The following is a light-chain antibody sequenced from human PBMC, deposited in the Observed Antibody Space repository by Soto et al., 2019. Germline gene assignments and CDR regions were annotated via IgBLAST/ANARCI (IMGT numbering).Light chain of an antibody. CDR1: QSVSSSY. CDR2: GAS. CDR3: HQYGSSPLYT. J-gene: IGKJ2*01. V-gene: IGKV3-20*01. Sequence: EIVLTQSPGTLSLSPGERATLSCRASQSVSSSYLAWYQQKPGQAPMLLIYGASSRATGIPDRFSGSGSGTDFTLTISRLEPDDFAGYYCHQYGSSPLYTFGQGTKLEIK.